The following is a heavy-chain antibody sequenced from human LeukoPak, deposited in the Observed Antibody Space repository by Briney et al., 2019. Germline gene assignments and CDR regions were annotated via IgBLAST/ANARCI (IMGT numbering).Heavy chain of an antibody. J-gene: IGHJ6*03. CDR1: GYSFTSYW. Sequence: GESLKTSCKGSGYSFTSYWIGWVRQMPGKGLEWMGIIYPGDSDTRYSPSFQGQVTISADKSISTAYLQWSSLKASDTAIYYCARQGAAGKYYYYYMDVWGKGTTVTVSS. CDR2: IYPGDSDT. D-gene: IGHD6-13*01. V-gene: IGHV5-51*01. CDR3: ARQGAAGKYYYYYMDV.